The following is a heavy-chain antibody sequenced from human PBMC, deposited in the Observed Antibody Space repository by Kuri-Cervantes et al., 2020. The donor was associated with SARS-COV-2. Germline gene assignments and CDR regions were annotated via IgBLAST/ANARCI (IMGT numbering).Heavy chain of an antibody. CDR3: ARDRWDAILDY. CDR1: GYIFTSYG. CDR2: ISAYNLKT. V-gene: IGHV1-18*04. D-gene: IGHD1-26*01. Sequence: ASVKVSCKASGYIFTSYGISWVPQAPGQGLEWMGWISAYNLKTIYAQKVQDRVTMTVDTSTDTAFMEVRSLRSDDTAVYYCARDRWDAILDYWGQGTLVTVSS. J-gene: IGHJ4*02.